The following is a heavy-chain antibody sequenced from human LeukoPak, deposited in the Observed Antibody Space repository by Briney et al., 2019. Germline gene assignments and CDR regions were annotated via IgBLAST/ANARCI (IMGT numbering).Heavy chain of an antibody. D-gene: IGHD3-10*01. CDR2: INPGSGGT. J-gene: IGHJ4*02. Sequence: ASVKVSCKASGYTFTGYYMNWVRQAPGQGLEWMGWINPGSGGTNFAENFQGRVTMTRDTSISTAYMELSSLRSDDTAVYYCARGGDGSGSYYNAEGDYWGQGTLVTVSS. CDR1: GYTFTGYY. V-gene: IGHV1-2*02. CDR3: ARGGDGSGSYYNAEGDY.